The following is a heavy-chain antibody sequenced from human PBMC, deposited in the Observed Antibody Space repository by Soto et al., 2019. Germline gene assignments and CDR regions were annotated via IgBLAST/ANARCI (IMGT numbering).Heavy chain of an antibody. V-gene: IGHV4-39*01. Sequence: KASETLSLTCTVSGGSISSSSYYWGWIRQPPGKGLEWIGSIYYSGSTYYNPSLKSRVTISVDTSKNQFSLKLSSVTAADTAVYYCARRGYDFWSGYLDYWGQGTLVTVSS. J-gene: IGHJ4*02. D-gene: IGHD3-3*01. CDR1: GGSISSSSYY. CDR3: ARRGYDFWSGYLDY. CDR2: IYYSGST.